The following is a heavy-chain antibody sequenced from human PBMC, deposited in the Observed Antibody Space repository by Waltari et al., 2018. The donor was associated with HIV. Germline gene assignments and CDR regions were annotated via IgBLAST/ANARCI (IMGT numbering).Heavy chain of an antibody. CDR1: GFTFSSYS. CDR2: ISSSSSYI. D-gene: IGHD6-19*01. CDR3: ARDLGWAVAGTD. J-gene: IGHJ4*02. V-gene: IGHV3-21*01. Sequence: EVQLVESGGGLVKPGGSLRPSCAASGFTFSSYSMNWVRQAPGKGLEWVSSISSSSSYIYYADSVKGRFTISRDNAKNSLYLQMNSLRAEDTAVYYCARDLGWAVAGTDWGQGTLVTVSS.